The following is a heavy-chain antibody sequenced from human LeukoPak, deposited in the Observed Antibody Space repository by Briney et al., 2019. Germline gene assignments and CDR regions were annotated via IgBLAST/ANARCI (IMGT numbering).Heavy chain of an antibody. CDR3: ARMSYYDSSGDNWFDP. CDR1: GYTFTSYD. Sequence: ASVKVSCKASGYTFTSYDINWVRQATGQGLEWMGWMNPNSGNTGYAQKFQGRVTMTRDTSISTAYMDLSSLRSEDTAVYYCARMSYYDSSGDNWFDPWGQGTPVTVSS. CDR2: MNPNSGNT. V-gene: IGHV1-8*01. D-gene: IGHD3-22*01. J-gene: IGHJ5*02.